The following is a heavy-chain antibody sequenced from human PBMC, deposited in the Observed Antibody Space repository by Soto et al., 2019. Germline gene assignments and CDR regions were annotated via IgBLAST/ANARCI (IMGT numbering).Heavy chain of an antibody. Sequence: GSLRLSCAASGFTFSRYGMHWVRQAPGKGLEWVAIISYDGSNKYYADSVKGRFTISRDNSKNLYLQMTSLRAEDTAVYYCAKLTAAWGQGTLVTVPQ. J-gene: IGHJ4*02. D-gene: IGHD6-13*01. CDR1: GFTFSRYG. V-gene: IGHV3-30*18. CDR3: AKLTAA. CDR2: ISYDGSNK.